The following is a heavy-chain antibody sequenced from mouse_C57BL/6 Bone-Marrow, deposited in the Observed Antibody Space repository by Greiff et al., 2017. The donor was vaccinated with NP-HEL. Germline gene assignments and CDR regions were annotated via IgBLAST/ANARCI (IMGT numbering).Heavy chain of an antibody. J-gene: IGHJ2*01. CDR2: IYPGDGDT. V-gene: IGHV1-82*01. CDR1: GYAFSSSW. Sequence: QVQLQQSGPELVKPGASVKISCKASGYAFSSSWMNWVKQRPGKGLEWIGRIYPGDGDTNYNGKFKGKATLTADKSSSTAYMQLSSLTSEDSAVYFCAGLLRGYWGQGTTLTVSS. CDR3: AGLLRGY. D-gene: IGHD2-10*01.